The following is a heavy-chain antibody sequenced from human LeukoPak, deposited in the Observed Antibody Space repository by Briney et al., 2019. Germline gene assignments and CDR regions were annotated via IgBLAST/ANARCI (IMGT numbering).Heavy chain of an antibody. CDR1: GGSFSGYY. V-gene: IGHV4-34*01. J-gene: IGHJ4*02. Sequence: SETLSLTCAVYGGSFSGYYWSWIRQPPGKGLEWIGEIKHSGSTNYNPSLKSRVTISVDTSKNQFSLKLSSVTAADTAVYYCAARQRRGYSYGPYYFDYWGQGTLVTVSS. D-gene: IGHD5-18*01. CDR3: AARQRRGYSYGPYYFDY. CDR2: IKHSGST.